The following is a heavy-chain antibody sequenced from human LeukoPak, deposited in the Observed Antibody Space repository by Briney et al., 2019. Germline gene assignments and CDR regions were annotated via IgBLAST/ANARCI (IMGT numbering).Heavy chain of an antibody. D-gene: IGHD1-1*01. Sequence: SETLSLTCTVSGGSISSYYWSWIRQPPGKGLEWIGYIHYSGSTNYNPSLKSRVTISVDTSKNQFSLKLSSVTAADTAVYYCARHRAQLKLDPWGQGTLVTVSS. CDR2: IHYSGST. V-gene: IGHV4-59*08. J-gene: IGHJ5*02. CDR1: GGSISSYY. CDR3: ARHRAQLKLDP.